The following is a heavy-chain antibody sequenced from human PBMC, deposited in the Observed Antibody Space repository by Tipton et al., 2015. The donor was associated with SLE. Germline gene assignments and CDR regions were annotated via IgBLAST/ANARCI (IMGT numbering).Heavy chain of an antibody. J-gene: IGHJ3*02. CDR3: ARSDSAIAVAGQAFDI. V-gene: IGHV4-59*01. D-gene: IGHD6-19*01. CDR1: GGSISSYY. CDR2: IYYSGCT. Sequence: TLSLTCTVSGGSISSYYWSWIRQPPGKGLEWIGYIYYSGCTNYNPSLKSRVTISVDTSKNQFSLKLSSVTAADTAVYYCARSDSAIAVAGQAFDIWGQGTMVTVSS.